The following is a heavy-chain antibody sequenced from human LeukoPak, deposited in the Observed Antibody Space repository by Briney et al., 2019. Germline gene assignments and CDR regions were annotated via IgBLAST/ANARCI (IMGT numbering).Heavy chain of an antibody. CDR1: GFTFSSYA. D-gene: IGHD3-10*01. Sequence: PGGSLRLSCAASGFTFSSYAMSWVRQAPGKGLEWVSVIYSGGSTYYADSVKGRFTISRDNSKNTLYLQMNSLRAEDTAVYYCARAAGNYYGMDVWGQGTTVTVSS. CDR2: IYSGGST. V-gene: IGHV3-53*01. CDR3: ARAAGNYYGMDV. J-gene: IGHJ6*02.